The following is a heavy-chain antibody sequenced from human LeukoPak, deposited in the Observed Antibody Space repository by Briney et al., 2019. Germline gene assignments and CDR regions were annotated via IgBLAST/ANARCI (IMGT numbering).Heavy chain of an antibody. CDR3: ARDWNYGYDY. J-gene: IGHJ4*02. CDR2: INGDGSTT. V-gene: IGHV3-74*01. Sequence: GGSLRLSCAASGFTFSNYWMHWVRQAPGKGLVWVSRINGDGSTTTYEDSVKGRFTSSRDNAKNSLYLQMNSLRAEDTAVYYCARDWNYGYDYWGQGTLVTVSS. D-gene: IGHD5-18*01. CDR1: GFTFSNYW.